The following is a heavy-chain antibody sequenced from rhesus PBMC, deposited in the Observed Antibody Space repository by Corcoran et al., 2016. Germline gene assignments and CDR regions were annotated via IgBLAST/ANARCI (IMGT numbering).Heavy chain of an antibody. D-gene: IGHD1-44*02. Sequence: QVQLQESGPGLVKPSETLSLTCAVSGGSISDDYYWSWIRQPPGKGLEWIGYIYGSGGGTNYNPSLTHRVTFSIDTSKNQFSLKLSSVTAADTAVYCCARDLSGSYPYFDYWGQGVLVTVSS. CDR3: ARDLSGSYPYFDY. CDR1: GGSISDDYY. J-gene: IGHJ4*01. CDR2: IYGSGGGT. V-gene: IGHV4-106*01.